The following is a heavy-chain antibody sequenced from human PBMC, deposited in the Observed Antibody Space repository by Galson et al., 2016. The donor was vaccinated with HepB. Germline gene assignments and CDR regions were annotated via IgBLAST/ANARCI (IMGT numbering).Heavy chain of an antibody. CDR3: ARTGGSWDGGMNYFHY. D-gene: IGHD2-15*01. Sequence: SLRLSCAASGFTFSNYAMSWVRQAPGKGLEWVSSISSRGGTTYYADSVKGRFTVSRDDSKNTLYLQVNSLRDEDTAVYYCARTGGSWDGGMNYFHYWGQGTLVTVSS. V-gene: IGHV3-23*01. CDR2: ISSRGGTT. J-gene: IGHJ4*02. CDR1: GFTFSNYA.